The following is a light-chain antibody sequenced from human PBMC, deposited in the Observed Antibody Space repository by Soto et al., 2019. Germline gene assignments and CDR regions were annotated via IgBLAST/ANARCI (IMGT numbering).Light chain of an antibody. CDR2: EVS. Sequence: QAVVTQPASVSGSPGQSITISCTGTSSDVGGYIYVSWYQQHPGKAPKLMIYEVSNRPSGVSNRFSGSKSGNTASLTISGLQAEDEADYYCSSYTSSSIDYVFGTGTKVTVL. CDR1: SSDVGGYIY. CDR3: SSYTSSSIDYV. J-gene: IGLJ1*01. V-gene: IGLV2-14*01.